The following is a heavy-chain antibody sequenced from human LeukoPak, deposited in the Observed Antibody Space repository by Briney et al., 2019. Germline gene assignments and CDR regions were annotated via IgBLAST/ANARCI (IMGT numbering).Heavy chain of an antibody. CDR3: AAKGTLYYYYMDV. Sequence: PGGSLRLSCAASGFTFDDYGMSWVRQAPGKGLEWVSGINWNGGSTGYADSVKGRFTISRDNSKNTLYLQMNSLRAEDTAVYYCAAKGTLYYYYMDVWGKGTTVTVSS. V-gene: IGHV3-20*04. CDR2: INWNGGST. J-gene: IGHJ6*03. CDR1: GFTFDDYG. D-gene: IGHD1-26*01.